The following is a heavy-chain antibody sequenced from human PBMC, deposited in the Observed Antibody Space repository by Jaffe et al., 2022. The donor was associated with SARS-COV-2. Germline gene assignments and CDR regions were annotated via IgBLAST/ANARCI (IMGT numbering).Heavy chain of an antibody. D-gene: IGHD6-13*01. Sequence: EVQLVESGGGLVQPGRSLRLSCAASGFTFDDYAMHWVRQAPGKGLEWVSGISWNSGSIGYADSVKGRFTISRDNAKNSLYLQMNSLRAEDTALYYCAKEGSWYFDYWGQGTLVTVSS. CDR3: AKEGSWYFDY. J-gene: IGHJ4*02. CDR1: GFTFDDYA. CDR2: ISWNSGSI. V-gene: IGHV3-9*01.